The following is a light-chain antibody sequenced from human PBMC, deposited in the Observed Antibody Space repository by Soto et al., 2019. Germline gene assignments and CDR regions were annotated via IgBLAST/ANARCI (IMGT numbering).Light chain of an antibody. CDR2: DSS. J-gene: IGKJ1*01. Sequence: EIVLTQSPATLSLSPGERATLSCRASQSLSSNYLAWYQQKPGQPPRLLIYDSSTSATGCPDRFSGSGSGTDFTLAIIRLEPEDFAVYYGQQYDISPWTFGQGTKVEIK. V-gene: IGKV3-20*01. CDR1: QSLSSNY. CDR3: QQYDISPWT.